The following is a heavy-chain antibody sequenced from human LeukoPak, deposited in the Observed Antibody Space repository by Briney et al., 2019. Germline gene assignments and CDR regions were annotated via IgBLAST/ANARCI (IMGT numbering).Heavy chain of an antibody. V-gene: IGHV4-39*01. CDR1: GGSISSGVYY. CDR2: IYYSGST. J-gene: IGHJ6*02. Sequence: PSETLSLTCTVSGGSISSGVYYWSWIRQHPGKGLEWIGYIYYSGSTYYNPSLKSRVTISVDTSKNQFSLKLSSVTAADTAVYYCARHQTDKHYYYGMDVWGQGTTVTVSS. CDR3: ARHQTDKHYYYGMDV.